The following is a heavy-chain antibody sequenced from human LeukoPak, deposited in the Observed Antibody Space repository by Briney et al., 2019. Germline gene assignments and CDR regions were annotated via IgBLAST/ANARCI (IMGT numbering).Heavy chain of an antibody. CDR2: IYTSGST. V-gene: IGHV4-4*07. Sequence: SETLSLTCTVSGGSISSYYWSWIRQPAGKGLEWIGRIYTSGSTNYNPSLKSRVTMSVDTSKNQFSLKLSSVTAADTAVYYCAKDSFSGLGAPYYYYYMDVWGKGTTVTISS. CDR3: AKDSFSGLGAPYYYYYMDV. D-gene: IGHD3-16*01. CDR1: GGSISSYY. J-gene: IGHJ6*03.